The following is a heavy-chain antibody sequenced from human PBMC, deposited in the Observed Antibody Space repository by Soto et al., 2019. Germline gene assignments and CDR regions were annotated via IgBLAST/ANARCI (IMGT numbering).Heavy chain of an antibody. J-gene: IGHJ4*02. Sequence: WGSLTLSCAASGVSFTSFSMSWVRQSPGKGLEWVSSIYGSGSSTYYADAVKGRITISRDNTKHTLYLQMKSVRVEDTAVYYCAKEVTQGFTVDFGYWGQGTLVTVSS. CDR3: AKEVTQGFTVDFGY. V-gene: IGHV3-23*01. CDR2: IYGSGSST. CDR1: GVSFTSFS.